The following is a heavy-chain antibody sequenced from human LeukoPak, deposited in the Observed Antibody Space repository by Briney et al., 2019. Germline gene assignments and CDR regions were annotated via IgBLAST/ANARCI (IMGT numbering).Heavy chain of an antibody. CDR2: IYYSGST. Sequence: PSETLSLTCTASGGSISSGGYYWSWIRQHPGKGLEWIGYIYYSGSTYYSPSLKSRVTISVDTSKNQFSLKLSSVTAADTAVYYCASAQWLVRATALDYWGQGTLVTVSS. V-gene: IGHV4-31*03. D-gene: IGHD6-19*01. J-gene: IGHJ4*02. CDR1: GGSISSGGYY. CDR3: ASAQWLVRATALDY.